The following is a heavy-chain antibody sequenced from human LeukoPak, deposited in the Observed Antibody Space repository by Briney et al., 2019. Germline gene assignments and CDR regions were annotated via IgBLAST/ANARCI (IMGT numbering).Heavy chain of an antibody. CDR2: INPNSGGT. CDR1: GYTFTGYY. Sequence: GASVKVSCKASGYTFTGYYMHWVRQAPGQGLEWMGWINPNSGGTNYAQEFQGRVTMTRDTSISTAYMELSRLRSDDTAVYYCARGGPEKRYYDFWSGYYATCLLDYWGQGTLVTVSS. CDR3: ARGGPEKRYYDFWSGYYATCLLDY. V-gene: IGHV1-2*02. J-gene: IGHJ4*02. D-gene: IGHD3-3*01.